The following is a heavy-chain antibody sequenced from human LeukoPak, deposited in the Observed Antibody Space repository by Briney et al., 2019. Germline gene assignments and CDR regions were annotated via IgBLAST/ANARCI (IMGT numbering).Heavy chain of an antibody. CDR2: INGDGSST. J-gene: IGHJ4*02. Sequence: GGSLRLSCRVSGFTFSNYWMHWVRQAPGKGLVWVSRINGDGSSTTYADSVKGRFTISRDNAKNTLYLQMSSLRAEDTAVYFCARTSEGGYFDYWGQGAVVTVSS. CDR1: GFTFSNYW. V-gene: IGHV3-74*01. CDR3: ARTSEGGYFDY.